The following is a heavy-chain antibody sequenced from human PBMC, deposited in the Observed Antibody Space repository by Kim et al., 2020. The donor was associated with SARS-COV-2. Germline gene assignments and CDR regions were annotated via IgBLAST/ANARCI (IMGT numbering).Heavy chain of an antibody. CDR1: GFTFSSYE. V-gene: IGHV3-48*03. Sequence: GGSLRLSCAASGFTFSSYEMNWVRQAPGKGLEWVSYISSSGSTIYYADSVKGRFTISRDNAKNSLYLQMNSLRAEDTAVYYCVSEGVTPYYYYYGMDVWGQGTTVTVSS. D-gene: IGHD2-21*02. CDR3: VSEGVTPYYYYYGMDV. CDR2: ISSSGSTI. J-gene: IGHJ6*02.